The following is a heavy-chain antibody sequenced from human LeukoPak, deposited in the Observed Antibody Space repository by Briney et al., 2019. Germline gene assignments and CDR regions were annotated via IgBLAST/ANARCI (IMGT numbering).Heavy chain of an antibody. CDR1: GFTFSRQW. J-gene: IGHJ4*02. CDR2: IKEDGSEK. Sequence: QSGGSLRLSCTTSGFTFSRQWMSWVRQAPGKGLEWVANIKEDGSEKNYVDSVKGRFTISRDNAKNSLYLQTSTLRAEDTAVYYCAGNFDFWGQGILVTVSS. CDR3: AGNFDF. V-gene: IGHV3-7*01.